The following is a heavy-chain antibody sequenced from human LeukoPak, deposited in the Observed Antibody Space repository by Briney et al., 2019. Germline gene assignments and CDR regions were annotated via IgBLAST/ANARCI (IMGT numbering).Heavy chain of an antibody. V-gene: IGHV4-59*11. Sequence: SETLSLTCTVSGGSISSHYWSWIRQPPGKGLEWIGYIYYSGSTNCNPSLKSRVTISVDTSKNQFSLKLSSVTAADTAVYYCARAWNYYYYMDVWGKGTTVTVSS. J-gene: IGHJ6*03. CDR2: IYYSGST. D-gene: IGHD1-1*01. CDR1: GGSISSHY. CDR3: ARAWNYYYYMDV.